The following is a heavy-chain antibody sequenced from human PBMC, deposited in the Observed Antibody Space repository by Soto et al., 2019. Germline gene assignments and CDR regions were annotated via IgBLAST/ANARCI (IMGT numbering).Heavy chain of an antibody. Sequence: PGESLKISCKGSGYSFTSYWISWVRQMPGKGLEWMGRIDPSDSYTNYSPSFQGHVTISADKSISTAYLQWSSLKASDTAMYYCERGIVVVNALPGYYYGMDGWGQGTTVTVSS. V-gene: IGHV5-10-1*01. J-gene: IGHJ6*02. D-gene: IGHD2-21*01. CDR3: ERGIVVVNALPGYYYGMDG. CDR2: IDPSDSYT. CDR1: GYSFTSYW.